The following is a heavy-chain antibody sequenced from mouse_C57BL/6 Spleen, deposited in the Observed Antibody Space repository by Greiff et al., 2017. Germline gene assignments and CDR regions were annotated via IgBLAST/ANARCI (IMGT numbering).Heavy chain of an antibody. CDR2: IYPGDGDT. Sequence: QVQLQQSGPELVKPGASVKISCKASGYAFSSSWMNWVKQRPGKGLEWIGRIYPGDGDTNYNGKFKGKATLTADKSSSTAYMQLSSLTSEDSAVYFCARDGYSPYYFDYWGQGTTLTVSS. CDR3: ARDGYSPYYFDY. V-gene: IGHV1-82*01. J-gene: IGHJ2*01. D-gene: IGHD2-3*01. CDR1: GYAFSSSW.